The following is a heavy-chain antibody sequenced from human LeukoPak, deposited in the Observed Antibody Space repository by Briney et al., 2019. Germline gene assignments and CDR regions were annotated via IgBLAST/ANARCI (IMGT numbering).Heavy chain of an antibody. D-gene: IGHD3/OR15-3a*01. J-gene: IGHJ4*02. CDR1: GFTFSSYW. CDR2: IREDGSDK. CDR3: GTHAGRTGSDD. Sequence: GGSLRLSCAASGFTFSSYWMSWVRQAPGKGLEWVANIREDGSDKHYVDSVRGRFTISRDNAKNSLHLQMNSLRAADTAVYYCGTHAGRTGSDDWGQGTLVTVSS. V-gene: IGHV3-7*03.